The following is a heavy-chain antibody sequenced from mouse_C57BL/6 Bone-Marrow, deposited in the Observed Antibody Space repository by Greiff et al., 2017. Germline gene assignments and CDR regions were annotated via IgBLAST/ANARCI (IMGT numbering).Heavy chain of an antibody. V-gene: IGHV1-54*01. CDR3: ARYDYDRYYYAMDY. CDR1: GYAFPNYL. J-gene: IGHJ4*01. Sequence: QVQLKESGAELVRPGTSVKGSCKASGYAFPNYLIGWVKQRPGQGLEGMGVINPGSGGTNYNEKFKGKATLTADKSSSTAYMQLSSLTSEDSAVYFCARYDYDRYYYAMDYWGQGTSVTVSS. CDR2: INPGSGGT. D-gene: IGHD2-4*01.